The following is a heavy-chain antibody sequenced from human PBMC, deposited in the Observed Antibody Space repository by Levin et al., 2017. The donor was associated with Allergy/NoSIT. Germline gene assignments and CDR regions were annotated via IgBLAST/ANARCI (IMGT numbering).Heavy chain of an antibody. CDR1: GFTFSSYS. V-gene: IGHV3-48*01. CDR3: ARGYCSSTSCYEP. J-gene: IGHJ5*02. Sequence: GGSLRLSCAASGFTFSSYSMNWVRQAPGKGLEWVSYISSSSSTIYYADSVKGRFTISRDNAKNSLYLQMNSLRAEDTAVYYCARGYCSSTSCYEPWGQGTLVTVSS. D-gene: IGHD2-2*01. CDR2: ISSSSSTI.